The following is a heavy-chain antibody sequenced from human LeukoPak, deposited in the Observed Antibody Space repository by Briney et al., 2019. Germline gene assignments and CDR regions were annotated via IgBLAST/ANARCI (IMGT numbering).Heavy chain of an antibody. V-gene: IGHV3-7*01. D-gene: IGHD2-15*01. CDR3: ARDGSSFDY. CDR2: IKGDGSEK. CDR1: GFTFSNYW. J-gene: IGHJ4*02. Sequence: GGSLRLSCEASGFTFSNYWMSWVRQAPGKRLEWVANIKGDGSEKYYVDSVKGRFTISRDNDKNSLYLQMNNLRAEDTAVYYCARDGSSFDYWGQGALVTVSS.